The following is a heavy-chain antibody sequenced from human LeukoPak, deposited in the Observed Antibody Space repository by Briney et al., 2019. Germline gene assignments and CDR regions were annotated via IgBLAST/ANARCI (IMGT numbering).Heavy chain of an antibody. CDR2: ISSSGHTV. Sequence: GGSLRLSCAASGFTFSNYYMSWIRQAPGKGLEWVSYISSSGHTVYYGDSVKGRFTISRDNAKNSLYLQMNSLRVEDTAVYYCARDLWFEQGVGRGNWFDAWGQGTLVIVSS. CDR1: GFTFSNYY. V-gene: IGHV3-11*01. CDR3: ARDLWFEQGVGRGNWFDA. J-gene: IGHJ5*02. D-gene: IGHD3-9*01.